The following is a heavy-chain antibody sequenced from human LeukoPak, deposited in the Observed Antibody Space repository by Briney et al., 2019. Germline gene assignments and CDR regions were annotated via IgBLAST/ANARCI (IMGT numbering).Heavy chain of an antibody. V-gene: IGHV3-23*01. CDR1: GFTFSSYW. Sequence: PGGSLRLSCAASGFTFSSYWMHWVRQAPGKGLEWVSAISGSGGSTYYADSVKGRFTISRDNSKNTLYLQMNSLRAEDTAVYYCAKDTDLNTVFGVVREYFDYWGQGTLVTVSS. D-gene: IGHD3-3*01. CDR2: ISGSGGST. J-gene: IGHJ4*02. CDR3: AKDTDLNTVFGVVREYFDY.